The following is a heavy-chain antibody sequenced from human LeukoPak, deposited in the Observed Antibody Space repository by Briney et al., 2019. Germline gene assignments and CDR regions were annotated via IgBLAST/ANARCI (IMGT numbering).Heavy chain of an antibody. D-gene: IGHD2-2*01. CDR1: GGTFSSYA. J-gene: IGHJ4*02. V-gene: IGHV1-69*01. Sequence: SVKVSCKASGGTFSSYAISWVRQAPGQGLEWMGGIIPIFGTANYAQKFQGRVTITADESTSTAYMELSSLRSEDTAVYYCARVSCSSTSCPGSFDYWGQGTPVTVSS. CDR2: IIPIFGTA. CDR3: ARVSCSSTSCPGSFDY.